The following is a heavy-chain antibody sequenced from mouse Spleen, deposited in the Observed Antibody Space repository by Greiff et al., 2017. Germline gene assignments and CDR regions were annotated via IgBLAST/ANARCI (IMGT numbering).Heavy chain of an antibody. V-gene: IGHV5-15*02. CDR1: GFTFSDYG. CDR3: ARETGVRRAMDY. Sequence: EVMLVESGGGLVQPGGSRKLSCAASGFTFSDYGMAWVRQAPGKGPEWVAFISNLAYSIYYADTVTGRFTISRENAKNTLYLEMSSLRSEDTAMYYCARETGVRRAMDYWGQGTSVTVSS. D-gene: IGHD2-14*01. CDR2: ISNLAYSI. J-gene: IGHJ4*01.